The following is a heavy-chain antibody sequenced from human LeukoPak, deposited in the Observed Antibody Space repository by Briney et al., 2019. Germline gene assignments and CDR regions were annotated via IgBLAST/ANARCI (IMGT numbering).Heavy chain of an antibody. D-gene: IGHD3-10*01. Sequence: SETLSLTCTVSGGSISSYYWSWIRQPPGKGLEWIGYIYYSGSTNYNPSLKSRVTISVDTSKNQFSLKLSSVTAADTAVYYCARDPYYYGSGSYFRAYYYYGMDVWGQGTTVTVSS. CDR1: GGSISSYY. CDR3: ARDPYYYGSGSYFRAYYYYGMDV. CDR2: IYYSGST. J-gene: IGHJ6*02. V-gene: IGHV4-59*01.